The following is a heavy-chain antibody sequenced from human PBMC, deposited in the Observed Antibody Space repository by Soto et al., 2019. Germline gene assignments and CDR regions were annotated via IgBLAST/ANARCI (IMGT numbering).Heavy chain of an antibody. CDR2: ISYDGSRK. CDR1: GFTFSSHD. D-gene: IGHD1-26*01. J-gene: IGHJ3*01. CDR3: AKAYSGPFDV. V-gene: IGHV3-30*18. Sequence: GWSLRLSCAAFGFTFSSHDIHWVRKAPGKGLEWVALISYDGSRKYYADSVKGLFTISRDNSKNTLYLQVNSLRAEDTAVYYCAKAYSGPFDVWGQGTMVTVSS.